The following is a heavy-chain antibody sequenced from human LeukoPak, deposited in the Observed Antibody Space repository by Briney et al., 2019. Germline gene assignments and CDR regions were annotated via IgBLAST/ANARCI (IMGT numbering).Heavy chain of an antibody. Sequence: GGSLRLSCAASGFTFSTYGMHWVRQTPGKGLEWVAFIQYDGSNKYYTDSVKGRFTISRDNSKNTLYLQMNSLRAEDTAVYYCAKHQGYFTSAGYWGQGTLVTVSS. J-gene: IGHJ4*02. D-gene: IGHD2-8*01. CDR3: AKHQGYFTSAGY. V-gene: IGHV3-30*02. CDR1: GFTFSTYG. CDR2: IQYDGSNK.